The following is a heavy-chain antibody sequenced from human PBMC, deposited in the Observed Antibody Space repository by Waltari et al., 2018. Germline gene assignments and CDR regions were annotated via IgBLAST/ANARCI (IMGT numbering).Heavy chain of an antibody. J-gene: IGHJ4*02. CDR3: ARMTYTSSPFDY. Sequence: QVQLQESGPGLVKPSGTLSLTCAVTGGSFSSGYWWTWVRQFPGKGLEWIGEINHGGAINYNPSLKTRVTMSVDKSKTHFSLKLISVTAADTAVYYCARMTYTSSPFDYWGQVTLVTVSS. V-gene: IGHV4-4*02. CDR1: GGSFSSGYW. CDR2: INHGGAI. D-gene: IGHD3-16*01.